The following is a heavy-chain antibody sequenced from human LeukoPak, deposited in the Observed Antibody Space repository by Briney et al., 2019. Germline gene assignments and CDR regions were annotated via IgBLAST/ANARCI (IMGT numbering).Heavy chain of an antibody. V-gene: IGHV4-34*01. Sequence: PSETLSLTCAVYGGSFSGYYWSWIRQPPGKGLEWIGEINHSGSTNYNPSLKSRVTISVNTSKNQFSLKLSSVTAADTAVYYCARGPGSSWYRGGWFDPWGQGTLVTVSS. CDR2: INHSGST. CDR1: GGSFSGYY. D-gene: IGHD6-13*01. J-gene: IGHJ5*02. CDR3: ARGPGSSWYRGGWFDP.